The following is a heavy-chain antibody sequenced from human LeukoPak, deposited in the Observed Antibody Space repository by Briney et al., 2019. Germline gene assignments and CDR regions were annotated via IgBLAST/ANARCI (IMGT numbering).Heavy chain of an antibody. D-gene: IGHD1-1*01. CDR3: AKANWDDEYIFTN. V-gene: IGHV3-23*01. CDR2: ISGSGGRT. J-gene: IGHJ4*02. CDR1: GFTFSTYA. Sequence: GGSLRLSCAASGFTFSTYAMGWVRQAPGKGLEWVSAISGSGGRTYYADSVKGRFTISRDNSKNTLYVQMNSLRAEDTAVYYCAKANWDDEYIFTNWGQGTLVTVPS.